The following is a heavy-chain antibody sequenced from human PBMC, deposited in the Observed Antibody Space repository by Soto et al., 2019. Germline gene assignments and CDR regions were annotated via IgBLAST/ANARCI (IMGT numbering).Heavy chain of an antibody. J-gene: IGHJ4*02. CDR2: ISWNSGDI. V-gene: IGHV3-9*01. CDR3: AKDNDLDRDGPFDY. D-gene: IGHD2-2*03. CDR1: GFSFDDYG. Sequence: EVQLVESGGGSVQPGRSLRLSCAASGFSFDDYGMHWVRQGPGKGLEWVSGISWNSGDIYYADSVKGRFTISRDNAKRSLYLQMNRLRTEDTAVYYCAKDNDLDRDGPFDYWGQGILVTVSS.